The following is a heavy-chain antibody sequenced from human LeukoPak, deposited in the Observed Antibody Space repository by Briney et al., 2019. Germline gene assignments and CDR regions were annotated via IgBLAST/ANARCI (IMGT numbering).Heavy chain of an antibody. CDR1: GYTFIGYY. CDR3: ARESGLGIDLSWFDT. Sequence: ASVKVSCKASGYTFIGYYIHWVRQAPGHGLEWMGWVNPDSGGTNFAQKFQGRVTLTRDTSITTVYMELSRLRSDDTAVYYCARESGLGIDLSWFDTWGQGTLVTVSS. D-gene: IGHD7-27*01. J-gene: IGHJ5*02. CDR2: VNPDSGGT. V-gene: IGHV1-2*02.